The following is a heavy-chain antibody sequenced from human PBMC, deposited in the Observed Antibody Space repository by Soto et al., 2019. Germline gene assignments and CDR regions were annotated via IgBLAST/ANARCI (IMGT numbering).Heavy chain of an antibody. CDR2: IDPSDSYT. CDR1: GYSFTSYW. V-gene: IGHV5-10-1*01. Sequence: GESLKISCKGSGYSFTSYWISWVRQMPGKGLEWMGRIDPSDSYTNYSPSFQGHVTISADKSISTAYLQWSSLKASDTAMYYCARHPRGGLAVQGNWFDPWGQGTLVTVSS. J-gene: IGHJ5*02. D-gene: IGHD6-19*01. CDR3: ARHPRGGLAVQGNWFDP.